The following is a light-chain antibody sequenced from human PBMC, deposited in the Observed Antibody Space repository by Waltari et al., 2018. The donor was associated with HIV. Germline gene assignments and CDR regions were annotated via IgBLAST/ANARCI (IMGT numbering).Light chain of an antibody. V-gene: IGKV4-1*01. CDR3: QQYYSTPLT. CDR1: QSVLSSSNNKNY. CDR2: WAS. J-gene: IGKJ4*01. Sequence: IVMTQSPDSLAVSLGERANINCKSSQSVLSSSNNKNYLGWYQQKSGQPPKLLIYWASTRESGVPDRFSGSGSGTDFTLTISSLQAEDVAVYYCQQYYSTPLTFGGGTKVEIK.